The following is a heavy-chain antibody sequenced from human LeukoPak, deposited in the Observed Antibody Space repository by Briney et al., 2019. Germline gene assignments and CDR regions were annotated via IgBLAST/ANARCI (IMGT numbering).Heavy chain of an antibody. J-gene: IGHJ5*02. CDR3: ARDRRVGYSGYGCLDP. Sequence: GGSLRLSCAASGFTFSSYSMNWVRQAPGKGLEWVSSISSSSSYIYYADSVKGRFTISRDNSKNTLYLQMNSLRAEDTAVYYCARDRRVGYSGYGCLDPWGQGTLVTVSS. D-gene: IGHD5-12*01. CDR2: ISSSSSYI. CDR1: GFTFSSYS. V-gene: IGHV3-21*01.